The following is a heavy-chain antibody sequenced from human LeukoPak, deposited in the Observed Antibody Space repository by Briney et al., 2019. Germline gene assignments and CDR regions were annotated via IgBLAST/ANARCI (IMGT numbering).Heavy chain of an antibody. J-gene: IGHJ5*02. CDR2: IYYSGST. V-gene: IGHV4-59*01. D-gene: IGHD3-22*01. CDR1: GGSFSGYY. Sequence: SETLSLTCAVYGGSFSGYYWSLIRQPPGKGLEWIGYIYYSGSTNYNPSLKSRVTISVDTSKNQFSLKLSSVTAADTAVYYCARVITMIGYGNWFDPWGQGTLVTVSS. CDR3: ARVITMIGYGNWFDP.